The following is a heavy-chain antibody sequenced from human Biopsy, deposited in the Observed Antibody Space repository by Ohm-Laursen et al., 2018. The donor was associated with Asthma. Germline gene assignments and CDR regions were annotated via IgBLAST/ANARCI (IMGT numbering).Heavy chain of an antibody. J-gene: IGHJ4*02. V-gene: IGHV3-23*01. CDR1: GFTFSSYA. CDR2: ISGSGGST. Sequence: SLRLSCAASGFTFSSYAMSWVRQAPGKGLEWVSAISGSGGSTYYADSVKGRFTISRDNSKNTLYLQINSLRAEDTAVYYCAKESRRDGYNRRNYYFDYWGQGTLVTVSS. D-gene: IGHD5-24*01. CDR3: AKESRRDGYNRRNYYFDY.